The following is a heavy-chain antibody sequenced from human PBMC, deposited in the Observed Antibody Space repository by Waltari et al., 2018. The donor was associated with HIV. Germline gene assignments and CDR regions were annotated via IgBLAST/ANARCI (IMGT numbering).Heavy chain of an antibody. CDR2: IWYDGNNK. D-gene: IGHD1-26*01. V-gene: IGHV3-33*01. Sequence: QVLLVESGGGVVQPGRSLRLSCAASGFTFSSYGMHWVRQAPGKGLEWVAVIWYDGNNKYYADSVKGRFTISRDNSKNTLYLQMNSLRAEDTAVYYCARSLVGATYYFDYWSQGTLVTVSS. CDR3: ARSLVGATYYFDY. CDR1: GFTFSSYG. J-gene: IGHJ4*02.